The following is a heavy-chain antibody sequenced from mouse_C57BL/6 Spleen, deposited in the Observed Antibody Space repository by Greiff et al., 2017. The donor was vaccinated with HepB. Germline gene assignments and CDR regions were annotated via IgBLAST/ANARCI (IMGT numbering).Heavy chain of an antibody. Sequence: EVQGVESGGDLVKPGGSLKLSCAASGFTFSSYGMSWVRQTPDKRLEWVATISSGGSYTYYPDSVKGRFTISRDNAKNTLYLQMSSLKSEDTAMYYCARHGDSNYDWFAYWGQGTLVTVSA. J-gene: IGHJ3*01. D-gene: IGHD2-5*01. CDR3: ARHGDSNYDWFAY. V-gene: IGHV5-6*01. CDR1: GFTFSSYG. CDR2: ISSGGSYT.